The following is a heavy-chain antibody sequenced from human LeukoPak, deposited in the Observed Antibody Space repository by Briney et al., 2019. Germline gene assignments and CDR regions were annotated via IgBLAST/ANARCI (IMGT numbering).Heavy chain of an antibody. Sequence: GGSLRLSCVGSGFSFNTNAMSWVRQAPGKGLEWVSGISASGESTYYGDSVKGRFTISRDNSQNTVYLQMSSLRGEDTATYYCAEGGWGSHFDHWGQGTLVTVSS. CDR2: ISASGEST. V-gene: IGHV3-23*01. CDR3: AEGGWGSHFDH. J-gene: IGHJ4*02. D-gene: IGHD3-16*01. CDR1: GFSFNTNA.